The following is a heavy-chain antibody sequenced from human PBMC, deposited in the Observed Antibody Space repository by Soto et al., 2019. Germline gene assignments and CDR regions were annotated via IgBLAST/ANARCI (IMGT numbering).Heavy chain of an antibody. Sequence: SETLALTCTVSGGSISSYYWSWIRQPAGKGLEWIGNIYYSGSTNYNPSLKSRVTISVDTSKNQFSLKLSSVTAADTAVYYCARSKGRGWPEPFDYWGQGTLVTVSS. J-gene: IGHJ4*02. D-gene: IGHD1-26*01. CDR1: GGSISSYY. V-gene: IGHV4-59*01. CDR3: ARSKGRGWPEPFDY. CDR2: IYYSGST.